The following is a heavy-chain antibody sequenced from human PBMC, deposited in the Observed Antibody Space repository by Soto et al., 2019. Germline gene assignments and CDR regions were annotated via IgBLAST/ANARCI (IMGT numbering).Heavy chain of an antibody. J-gene: IGHJ5*02. Sequence: GGSLRLSCAASGFIFSDYYMSWIRQAPRKGLEWLAYISRDGNAIFYADSVIGRFTVSRDNAKNSLFLQMDDLRAEDTAMFFCARGAEMSSLTKWFDPWGQGTLVTVSS. V-gene: IGHV3-11*01. CDR2: ISRDGNAI. D-gene: IGHD1-1*01. CDR1: GFIFSDYY. CDR3: ARGAEMSSLTKWFDP.